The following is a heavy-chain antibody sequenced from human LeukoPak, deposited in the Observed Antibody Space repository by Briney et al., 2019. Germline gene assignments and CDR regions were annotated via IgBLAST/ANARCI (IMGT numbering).Heavy chain of an antibody. Sequence: ASVKVSCKVSGYTLTELSMHWVRQAPGKGLEWMGGFDPEDGETIYAQKFQGRVTMTEDTSTDTAYMELSSLRSEDTAVYYCATEARSGSYWWFDPWGQGTLVTVSS. CDR2: FDPEDGET. V-gene: IGHV1-24*01. J-gene: IGHJ5*02. D-gene: IGHD1-26*01. CDR1: GYTLTELS. CDR3: ATEARSGSYWWFDP.